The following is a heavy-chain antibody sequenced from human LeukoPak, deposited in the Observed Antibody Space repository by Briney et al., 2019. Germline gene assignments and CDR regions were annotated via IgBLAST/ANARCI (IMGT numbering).Heavy chain of an antibody. J-gene: IGHJ4*02. CDR1: GFTFSSYA. V-gene: IGHV3-23*01. CDR2: ISGSGGST. D-gene: IGHD3-3*01. Sequence: GGSLRLSCAASGFTFSSYAMSWVRQAPGKGLGWVSAISGSGGSTYYADSVKGRFTISRDNSKNTLYLQMNSLRAEDTAVYYCAKDLHDLWSGFALDYWGQGTLVTVSS. CDR3: AKDLHDLWSGFALDY.